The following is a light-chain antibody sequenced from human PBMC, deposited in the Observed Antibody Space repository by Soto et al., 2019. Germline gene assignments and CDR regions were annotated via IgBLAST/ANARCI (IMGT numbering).Light chain of an antibody. J-gene: IGKJ1*01. CDR1: RSVSSNY. Sequence: EIVLTQSPGTLSLSPGERATLSCRASRSVSSNYLAWYQQKAGQAPRLLIYGVSSRATGIPDRFSGSGSGTDFTLTISRLEPEDFAVYYCQQYGDSPPWTFGQGTKVEIK. V-gene: IGKV3-20*01. CDR2: GVS. CDR3: QQYGDSPPWT.